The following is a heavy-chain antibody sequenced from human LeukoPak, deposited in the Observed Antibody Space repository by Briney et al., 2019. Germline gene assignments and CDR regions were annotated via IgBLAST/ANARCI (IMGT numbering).Heavy chain of an antibody. V-gene: IGHV4-59*12. CDR1: GGSISSYY. CDR2: IYYSGST. Sequence: SETLSLTCTVSGGSISSYYWSWIRQPPGKGLEWIGYIYYSGSTNYNPSLKSRVTMSVDTSKNQFSLKLSSVTAADTAVYYCAREGDYYDSSGSPDFDYWGQGTLVTVSS. J-gene: IGHJ4*02. D-gene: IGHD3-22*01. CDR3: AREGDYYDSSGSPDFDY.